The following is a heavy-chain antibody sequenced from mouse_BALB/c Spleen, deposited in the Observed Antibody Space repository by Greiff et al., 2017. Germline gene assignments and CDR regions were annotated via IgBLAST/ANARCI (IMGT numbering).Heavy chain of an antibody. Sequence: EVQLVESGGGLVKLGGSLKLSCAASGFTFSSYYMSWVRQTPEKRLELVAAINSNGGSTYYPDTVKGRVTISRDNAKNTLYLQMSSLKSEDTALYYCARHDYFDYWGQGTTLTVSS. CDR3: ARHDYFDY. CDR2: INSNGGST. V-gene: IGHV5-6-2*01. CDR1: GFTFSSYY. J-gene: IGHJ2*01.